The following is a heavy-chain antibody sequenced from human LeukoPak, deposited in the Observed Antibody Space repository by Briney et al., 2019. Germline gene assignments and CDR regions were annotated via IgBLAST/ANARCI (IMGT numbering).Heavy chain of an antibody. CDR2: IFHSGHT. J-gene: IGHJ5*02. CDR1: GGSVASPNW. V-gene: IGHV4-4*02. Sequence: PSGTLSLTCTISGGSVASPNWWTWVRQPPGKGLEWIGQIFHSGHTNYNPSLESRVTISVDTSKNQFSLKLSSVTAADTAVYYCARERGYDILTGYFVTFDPWGQGTLVTVSS. CDR3: ARERGYDILTGYFVTFDP. D-gene: IGHD3-9*01.